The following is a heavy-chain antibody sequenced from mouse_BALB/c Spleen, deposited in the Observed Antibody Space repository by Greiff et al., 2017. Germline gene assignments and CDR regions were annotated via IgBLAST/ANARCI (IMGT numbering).Heavy chain of an antibody. Sequence: EVMLVESGGGLVKPGGSLNLSCAASGFTFSSYTMSWVRQTPEKRLEWVATISSGGSYTYYPDSVKGRFTISRDNAKNTLYLQMSSLKSEDTAMYYCTRDQRFYFDYWGQGTTLTVSS. J-gene: IGHJ2*01. CDR2: ISSGGSYT. CDR3: TRDQRFYFDY. CDR1: GFTFSSYT. V-gene: IGHV5-6-4*01.